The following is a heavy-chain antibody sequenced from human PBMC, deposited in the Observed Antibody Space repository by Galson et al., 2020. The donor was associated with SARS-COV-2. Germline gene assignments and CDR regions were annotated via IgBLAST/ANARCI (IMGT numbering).Heavy chain of an antibody. D-gene: IGHD3-16*01. J-gene: IGHJ4*02. V-gene: IGHV3-33*06. Sequence: GESLKISCAASGFTFSSYGMHWVRQAPGKGLEWVAVIWYDGSNKYYADSVKGRFTISRDNSKNTLYLQMNSLRAEDTAVYYCAKKGGDGFDYWGQGTLVSGFS. CDR1: GFTFSSYG. CDR2: IWYDGSNK. CDR3: AKKGGDGFDY.